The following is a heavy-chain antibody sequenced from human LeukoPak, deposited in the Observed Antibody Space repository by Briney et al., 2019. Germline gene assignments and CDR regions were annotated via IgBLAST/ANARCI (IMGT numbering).Heavy chain of an antibody. Sequence: EGSLRLSCAASGFTFSSYGIHWVRQAPGKGLEWVAVIWYDGSNKYYADSVKGRFTISRDNSKNTLYLQMNSLRAEDTAVYYCAKRASGSGTSLYYFDYWGQGTLVTVSS. J-gene: IGHJ4*02. CDR2: IWYDGSNK. V-gene: IGHV3-33*06. CDR1: GFTFSSYG. D-gene: IGHD3-10*01. CDR3: AKRASGSGTSLYYFDY.